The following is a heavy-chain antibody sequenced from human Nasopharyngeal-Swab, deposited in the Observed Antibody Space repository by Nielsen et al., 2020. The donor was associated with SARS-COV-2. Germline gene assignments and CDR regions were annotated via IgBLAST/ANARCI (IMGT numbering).Heavy chain of an antibody. J-gene: IGHJ4*02. CDR2: ISYDGSNK. V-gene: IGHV3-30*04. CDR1: GFTFSSYA. CDR3: ALDPRSGGY. D-gene: IGHD6-25*01. Sequence: GGSLRLSCAASGFTFSSYAMHWVRQAPGKGLEWVAVISYDGSNKYYADSVKGRLTISRDNSKNTLYLQMNSLRAEDTAVYYCALDPRSGGYWGQGTLVTVSS.